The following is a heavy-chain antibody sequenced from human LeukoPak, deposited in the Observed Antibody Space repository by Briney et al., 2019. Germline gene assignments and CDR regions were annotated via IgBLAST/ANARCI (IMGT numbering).Heavy chain of an antibody. D-gene: IGHD6-13*01. CDR1: GGSFSGYY. CDR2: INHSGST. CDR3: ARDLFEAATDY. V-gene: IGHV4-34*01. Sequence: SETLSLTCAVYGGSFSGYYWSWIRQPPGKGLEWIGEINHSGSTNYNPSLKSRVTISVDTSKNQFSLKLSSVTAADTAVYYCARDLFEAATDYWGQGTLVTVSS. J-gene: IGHJ4*02.